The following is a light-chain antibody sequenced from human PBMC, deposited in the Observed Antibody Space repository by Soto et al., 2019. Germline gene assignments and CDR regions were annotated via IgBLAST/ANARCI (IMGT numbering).Light chain of an antibody. Sequence: IVMTQSPATLSVSPGERATLSCRASQSVSSNLAWYRQRPGQAPRLLIYATSTRATGIPARFSGSGSGTEFTLTISSLQSEDFAGYYCQQYDSWPPLFTFGPGTKVDLK. CDR2: ATS. J-gene: IGKJ3*01. CDR3: QQYDSWPPLFT. V-gene: IGKV3-15*01. CDR1: QSVSSN.